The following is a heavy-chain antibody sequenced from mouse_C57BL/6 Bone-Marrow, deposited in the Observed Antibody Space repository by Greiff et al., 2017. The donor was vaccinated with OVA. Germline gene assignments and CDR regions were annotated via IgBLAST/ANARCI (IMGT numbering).Heavy chain of an antibody. D-gene: IGHD2-4*01. J-gene: IGHJ2*01. Sequence: EVQLVESGGDLVKPGGSLKLSCAASGFTFSSYGMSWVRQTPDKRLEWVATISSGGSYTYYPDSVKGRFTISRDNAKNTLYLQMSSLKSEDTAMYYCARHGGLRLDYWGQGTTLTVSS. CDR3: ARHGGLRLDY. CDR2: ISSGGSYT. CDR1: GFTFSSYG. V-gene: IGHV5-6*01.